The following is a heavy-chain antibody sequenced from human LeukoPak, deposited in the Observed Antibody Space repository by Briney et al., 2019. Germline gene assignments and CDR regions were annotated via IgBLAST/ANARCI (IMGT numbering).Heavy chain of an antibody. J-gene: IGHJ6*02. Sequence: GGSLRLSCAASGFTFSGSAMHWVRQASGKGLEWVGRIRTKANSYATGYAASVKGRFTISRDDSKNTAYLQMNSLKTEDTAVYYCTSHCSPNSCRDFQNYYGINVWGQGTTVTVSS. D-gene: IGHD2-2*01. CDR1: GFTFSGSA. CDR3: TSHCSPNSCRDFQNYYGINV. CDR2: IRTKANSYAT. V-gene: IGHV3-73*01.